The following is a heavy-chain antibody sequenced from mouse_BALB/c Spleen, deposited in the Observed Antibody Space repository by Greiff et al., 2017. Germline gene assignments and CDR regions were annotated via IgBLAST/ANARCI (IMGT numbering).Heavy chain of an antibody. V-gene: IGHV5-17*02. CDR1: GFTFSSFG. CDR3: ARGGGSYYFDY. CDR2: ISSGSSTI. J-gene: IGHJ2*01. Sequence: EVHLVESGGGLVQPGGSRKLSCAASGFTFSSFGMHWVRQAPEKGLEWVAYISSGSSTIYYADTVKGRFTISRDNPKNTLFLQMTSLRSEDTAMYYCARGGGSYYFDYWGQGTTLTVSS. D-gene: IGHD1-1*02.